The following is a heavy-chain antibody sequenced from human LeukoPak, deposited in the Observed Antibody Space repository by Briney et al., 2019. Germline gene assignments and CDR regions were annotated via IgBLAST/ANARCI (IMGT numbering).Heavy chain of an antibody. CDR1: GLTFSSYA. CDR2: ISGSGAGT. Sequence: PGGSLRLSCAASGLTFSSYAVSWVRQAPGKGLEWVSGISGSGAGTYYADSVKGRFTISRDNSKNTLYLQMNSLRAEDTAVYYCAKIYYYDSSGYYYRSFYFDYWGQGTLVTVSS. J-gene: IGHJ4*02. V-gene: IGHV3-23*01. D-gene: IGHD3-22*01. CDR3: AKIYYYDSSGYYYRSFYFDY.